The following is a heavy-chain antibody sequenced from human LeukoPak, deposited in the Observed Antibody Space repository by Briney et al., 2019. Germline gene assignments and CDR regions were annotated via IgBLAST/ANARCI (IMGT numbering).Heavy chain of an antibody. Sequence: ASVKVSCKASGYTFTSYDINWVRQATGQGLEWMGWMNPNSGNTGYAQKFQGRVTFTRDTFASTAYMELSSLRSEDTAVYYCARISDLFGFDYWGQGTLVTVSS. V-gene: IGHV1-8*03. CDR2: MNPNSGNT. J-gene: IGHJ4*02. D-gene: IGHD2-21*02. CDR3: ARISDLFGFDY. CDR1: GYTFTSYD.